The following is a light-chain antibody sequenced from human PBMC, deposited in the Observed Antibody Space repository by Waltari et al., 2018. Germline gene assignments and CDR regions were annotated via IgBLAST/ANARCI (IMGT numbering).Light chain of an antibody. CDR3: ALWDDSLNGVV. J-gene: IGLJ2*01. Sequence: QSVLTQPPSASGNPGQRVTISCSGTYSNMGSHSANWFQHLPGTAPKLLIHSNTERPSGVPCRFSGSKSGTSASLTISGLQSEDEGDYYCALWDDSLNGVVFGGGTKLTVL. CDR1: YSNMGSHS. V-gene: IGLV1-44*01. CDR2: SNT.